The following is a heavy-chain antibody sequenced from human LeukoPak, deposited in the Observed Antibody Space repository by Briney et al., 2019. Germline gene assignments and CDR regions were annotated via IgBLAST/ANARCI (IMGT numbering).Heavy chain of an antibody. CDR3: ARDSSMLRGPLVIYYFDY. Sequence: GGSLRLSCAASGFTFSSYSMNWVRQAPGKGLEWVSTISGVGDATYYPDSVKGRFTISRDNSKNTLYLQMNSLRAEDTAVYYCARDSSMLRGPLVIYYFDYWGQGTLVTVSS. D-gene: IGHD3-10*01. J-gene: IGHJ4*02. CDR1: GFTFSSYS. V-gene: IGHV3-23*01. CDR2: ISGVGDAT.